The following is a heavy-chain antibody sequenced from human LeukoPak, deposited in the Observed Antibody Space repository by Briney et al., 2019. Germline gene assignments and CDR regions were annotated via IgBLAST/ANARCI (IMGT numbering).Heavy chain of an antibody. Sequence: ASVKVSCKASGYTFTTYYMHWVRQAPGQGIEWMGIINPNGGSTSYAQKFQGRLTVTRDTSTTTVYMDLSSLRSEDTAVYYCARRRGSSWYGELDFWGQGTLVTVSS. CDR1: GYTFTTYY. CDR2: INPNGGST. V-gene: IGHV1-46*01. D-gene: IGHD6-13*01. J-gene: IGHJ4*02. CDR3: ARRRGSSWYGELDF.